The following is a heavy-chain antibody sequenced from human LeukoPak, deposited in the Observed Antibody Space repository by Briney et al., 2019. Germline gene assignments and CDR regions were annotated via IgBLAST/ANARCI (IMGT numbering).Heavy chain of an antibody. CDR1: GYTFTAYY. D-gene: IGHD3-10*01. CDR2: IDPSGGGT. V-gene: IGHV1-46*01. Sequence: ASVKVSCKASGYTFTAYYMHWVRQAPGQGLEWMGIIDPSGGGTSYAQKFQGRVTLTRDTSTSVVYMELSSLTSEDTAVYYCASLGSGSSPIIDFGYWGQGTLVTVCS. J-gene: IGHJ4*02. CDR3: ASLGSGSSPIIDFGY.